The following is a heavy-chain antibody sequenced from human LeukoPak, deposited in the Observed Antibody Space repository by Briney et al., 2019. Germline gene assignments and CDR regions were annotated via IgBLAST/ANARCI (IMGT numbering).Heavy chain of an antibody. CDR2: IRYDGSNK. J-gene: IGHJ4*02. Sequence: PGGSLRLSCAASGLTFSSYGMHWVRQAPGKGLGWVAFIRYDGSNKYYADSVKGRFTISRDNSKNTLYLQMNSLRPEDTALYYCARTFGSGSYGEYYFDYWGQGTLVTVSS. CDR3: ARTFGSGSYGEYYFDY. V-gene: IGHV3-30*02. CDR1: GLTFSSYG. D-gene: IGHD3-10*01.